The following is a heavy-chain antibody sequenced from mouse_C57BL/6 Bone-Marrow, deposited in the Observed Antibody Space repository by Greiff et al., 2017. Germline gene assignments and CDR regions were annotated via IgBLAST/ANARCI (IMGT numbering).Heavy chain of an antibody. D-gene: IGHD4-1*01. CDR1: GFTFSDYG. CDR3: ASGGHWDRDYFDY. CDR2: ISSGSSTI. V-gene: IGHV5-17*01. Sequence: EVNVVESGGGLVKPGGSLKLSCAASGFTFSDYGMHWVRQAPEKGLEWVAYISSGSSTIYYADTVKGRFTISRDNAKNTLFLQMTSLRSEDTAMYYCASGGHWDRDYFDYWGQGTTLTVSS. J-gene: IGHJ2*01.